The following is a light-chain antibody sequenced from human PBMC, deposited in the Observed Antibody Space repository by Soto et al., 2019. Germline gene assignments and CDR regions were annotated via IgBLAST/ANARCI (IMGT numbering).Light chain of an antibody. V-gene: IGKV3-20*01. Sequence: EIVLTQSPGTLSLSPGERATLSCRASQSVSSNYLAWYQQKPGQAPRLLIYGASSRAPGIPDRFSGSGSGTDFTLTISRLEPEDFAVYYCQQYDSAPWTFGQGTKVEI. CDR3: QQYDSAPWT. CDR1: QSVSSNY. J-gene: IGKJ1*01. CDR2: GAS.